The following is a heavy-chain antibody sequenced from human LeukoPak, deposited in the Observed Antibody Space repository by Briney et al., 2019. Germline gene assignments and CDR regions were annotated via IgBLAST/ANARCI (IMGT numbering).Heavy chain of an antibody. CDR3: ANIRGG. J-gene: IGHJ4*02. V-gene: IGHV3-7*01. Sequence: GGSLRLSCVASGFPFSSYWMTWVRQAPGKGLEWVANIKQDGSKKSYVDSVKGRFTISRDNAKNSLYLQMNSLRAEDTAIYYCANIRGGWGQGTLVTVSS. CDR2: IKQDGSKK. CDR1: GFPFSSYW. D-gene: IGHD3-16*01.